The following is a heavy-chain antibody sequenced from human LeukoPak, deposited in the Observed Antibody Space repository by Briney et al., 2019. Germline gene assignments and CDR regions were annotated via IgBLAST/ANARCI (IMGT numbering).Heavy chain of an antibody. CDR3: ASSSSSPYYCGMDV. J-gene: IGHJ6*02. D-gene: IGHD6-6*01. CDR2: IYSGGST. CDR1: GFTFSSSW. Sequence: PGGSLRLSCAASGFTFSSSWMHWVRQAPGKGLVWVSVIYSGGSTYYADSVKGRFTISRDNSKNTLYLQMNSLRAEDTAVYYCASSSSSPYYCGMDVWGQGTTVTVSS. V-gene: IGHV3-66*01.